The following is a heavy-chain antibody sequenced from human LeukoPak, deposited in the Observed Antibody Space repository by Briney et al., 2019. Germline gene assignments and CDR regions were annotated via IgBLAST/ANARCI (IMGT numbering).Heavy chain of an antibody. CDR1: GFTFSSYR. CDR2: ISSSSSYI. D-gene: IGHD3-10*01. Sequence: GGSLRLSCAASGFTFSSYRMTWVRQAPGKGLEWVSSISSSSSYISYADSVKGRFTISRDNAKHSLYLQMNSLRAEDTAVYYCASELLWFGELNYYGMDVWGQGTTVTVSS. J-gene: IGHJ6*02. V-gene: IGHV3-21*01. CDR3: ASELLWFGELNYYGMDV.